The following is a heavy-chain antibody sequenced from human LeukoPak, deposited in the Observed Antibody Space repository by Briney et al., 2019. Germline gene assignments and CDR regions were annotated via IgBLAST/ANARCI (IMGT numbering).Heavy chain of an antibody. CDR2: ISSSGSTI. CDR3: ARAILKDYYYYMDV. V-gene: IGHV3-11*01. CDR1: GFTFSDYY. Sequence: GGSLRLSCAASGFTFSDYYMSWIRQAPGKGLEWVSYISSSGSTIYYADSVKGRFTISRGNAKNSLYLQMNSLRAEDTAVYYCARAILKDYYYYMDVWGKGTTVTVSS. J-gene: IGHJ6*03.